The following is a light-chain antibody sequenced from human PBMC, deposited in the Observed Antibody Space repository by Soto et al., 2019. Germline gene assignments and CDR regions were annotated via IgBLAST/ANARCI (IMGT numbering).Light chain of an antibody. J-gene: IGLJ2*01. CDR2: DDG. Sequence: SYELTQPPSVSVAPGQTASISCGGNSIGTKSVHWYQQRPGQAPTLVVYDDGDRPTGIPERFSGSNSGDTATLTISGVGAGDEADDYCQVWDVSSDPSVVFGGGTKLTVL. V-gene: IGLV3-21*02. CDR1: SIGTKS. CDR3: QVWDVSSDPSVV.